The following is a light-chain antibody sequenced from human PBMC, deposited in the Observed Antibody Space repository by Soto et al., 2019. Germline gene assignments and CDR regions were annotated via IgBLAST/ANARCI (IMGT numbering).Light chain of an antibody. J-gene: IGLJ1*01. CDR1: SSNIGAGYD. Sequence: QSVLTQPPSVSGAPGQRVTISCTGSSSNIGAGYDVHWYQQRPGTAPKLLIFGNNNRPSGVPDRFSGSKSGTSASLAITGLQAEDEGDYYCQSYDGTLSARYVFGTGTKVTV. CDR3: QSYDGTLSARYV. V-gene: IGLV1-40*01. CDR2: GNN.